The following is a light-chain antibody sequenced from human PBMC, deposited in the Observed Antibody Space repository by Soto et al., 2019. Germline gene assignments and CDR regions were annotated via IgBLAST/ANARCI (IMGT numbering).Light chain of an antibody. CDR2: AAS. J-gene: IGKJ1*01. CDR3: LQDFIYPWT. CDR1: QDIRNE. Sequence: AIQMTQSPSSLSASVGDRVTITCRASQDIRNELGWYQQKPGKAPKLLIFAASNLESGVPSRFSGSGSGTDFTLTISSLPPEDFATYYCLQDFIYPWTFGQGTKVEIK. V-gene: IGKV1-6*01.